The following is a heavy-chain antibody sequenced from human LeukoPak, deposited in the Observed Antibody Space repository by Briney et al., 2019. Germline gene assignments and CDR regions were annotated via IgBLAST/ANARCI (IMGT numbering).Heavy chain of an antibody. CDR2: IYTSGST. Sequence: PSETLSLTCTVSGGSISSYYWSWIRQPAGKGLEWIGRIYTSGSTNYNPSLKSRVTMSVDTSKNQFSLKPSSVTAADTAVYYCAREGTYSSGWYGHYYYYYMDVWGKGTTVTVSS. CDR1: GGSISSYY. J-gene: IGHJ6*03. V-gene: IGHV4-4*07. D-gene: IGHD6-19*01. CDR3: AREGTYSSGWYGHYYYYYMDV.